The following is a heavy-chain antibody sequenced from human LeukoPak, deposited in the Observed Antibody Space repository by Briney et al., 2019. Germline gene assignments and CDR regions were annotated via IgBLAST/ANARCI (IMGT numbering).Heavy chain of an antibody. Sequence: PGGSLRLSCAASGFTFSSYAMSWVPQAPGKGLEWVSGISDSGGSTFYADSVKGRFTISRDNSKNTLYLQMNSLRAEDTAVYSCAKVATPRGYCSGGCCYCFDYWGQGTLVTVSS. CDR3: AKVATPRGYCSGGCCYCFDY. CDR2: ISDSGGST. D-gene: IGHD2-15*01. V-gene: IGHV3-23*01. J-gene: IGHJ4*02. CDR1: GFTFSSYA.